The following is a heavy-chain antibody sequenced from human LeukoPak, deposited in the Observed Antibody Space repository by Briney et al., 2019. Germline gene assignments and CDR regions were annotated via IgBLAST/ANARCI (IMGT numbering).Heavy chain of an antibody. Sequence: PGGSLRLSCAASGFTFSHYYMSWIRQAPGEGLEWVSYISSSGSTIYYADSVKGRFTISRDNAKNSLYLQMNSLRAEDTAVYYCARDPITMVRGVITSPDYWGQGTLVTVSS. CDR2: ISSSGSTI. V-gene: IGHV3-11*01. CDR3: ARDPITMVRGVITSPDY. CDR1: GFTFSHYY. D-gene: IGHD3-10*01. J-gene: IGHJ4*02.